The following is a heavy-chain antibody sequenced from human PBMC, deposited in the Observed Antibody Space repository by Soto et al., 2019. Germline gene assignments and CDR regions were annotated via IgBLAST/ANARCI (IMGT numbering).Heavy chain of an antibody. CDR1: GGSFSGYY. CDR2: INHSGST. CDR3: AGVPLLYYGSGSKYFDY. Sequence: QVQLQQWGAGLLKPSETLSLTCAVYGGSFSGYYWSWIRQPPGSVLEWFGEINHSGSTNYNPSLKSPVTISEDTSTTQYSLKLSTVDAADTAVYYCAGVPLLYYGSGSKYFDYWGQGTLVTVSS. V-gene: IGHV4-34*01. J-gene: IGHJ4*02. D-gene: IGHD3-10*01.